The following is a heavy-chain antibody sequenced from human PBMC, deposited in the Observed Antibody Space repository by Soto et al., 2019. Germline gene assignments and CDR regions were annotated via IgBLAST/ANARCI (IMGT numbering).Heavy chain of an antibody. V-gene: IGHV3-23*01. J-gene: IGHJ3*01. CDR3: ASDPNGDYLGAFEF. Sequence: EVQLLEPGGGLVQPGGSLRLSCAASGFTFSSFLMRWVRQAPGKGLDWVSGIGANGGGTYYADSVKGRFIISRDNSKNTLYLQMNSLRAEDTAVYYCASDPNGDYLGAFEFWGQKTMVTVSS. D-gene: IGHD4-17*01. CDR1: GFTFSSFL. CDR2: IGANGGGT.